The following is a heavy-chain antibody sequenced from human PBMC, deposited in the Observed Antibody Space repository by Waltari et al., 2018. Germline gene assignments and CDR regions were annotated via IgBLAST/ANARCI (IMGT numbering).Heavy chain of an antibody. CDR1: GGSISSYY. CDR3: ARSSGHYASDWSPQYYFDY. CDR2: ISTSGST. D-gene: IGHD2-2*01. V-gene: IGHV4-4*07. J-gene: IGHJ4*02. Sequence: QVQLQESGPGLVKPSETLSLTCTVSGGSISSYYWSWIRQPAGKGLEWIGRISTSGSTNYNPSLKSRVTMSVDTSKNQFSLKLSSVTAADTAVYYCARSSGHYASDWSPQYYFDYWGQGTLVTVSS.